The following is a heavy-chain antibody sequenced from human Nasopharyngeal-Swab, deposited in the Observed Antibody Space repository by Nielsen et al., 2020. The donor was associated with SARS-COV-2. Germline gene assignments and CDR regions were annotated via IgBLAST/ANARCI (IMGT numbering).Heavy chain of an antibody. Sequence: SETLSLTCTVSGGSISSSSYYWGWIRQPPGKGLEWIGSIYYSGSTYYNPSLKSRVTISVDTSKNQFSLKLSSVTAADTAVYYCASMRDSSGYYYYYYYMDVWGKGTTVTVSS. V-gene: IGHV4-39*07. J-gene: IGHJ6*03. CDR2: IYYSGST. CDR3: ASMRDSSGYYYYYYYMDV. D-gene: IGHD3-22*01. CDR1: GGSISSSSYY.